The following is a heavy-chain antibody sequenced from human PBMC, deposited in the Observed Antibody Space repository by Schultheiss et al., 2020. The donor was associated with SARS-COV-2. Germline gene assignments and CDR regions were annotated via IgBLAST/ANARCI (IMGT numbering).Heavy chain of an antibody. CDR2: IYYSVST. CDR1: GGSISSYY. D-gene: IGHD4-23*01. V-gene: IGHV4-59*12. J-gene: IGHJ4*02. CDR3: ATHPGNYGGMIRYYFDY. Sequence: SETLSLTCTVSGGSISSYYWSWIRQPPGKGLEWIGYIYYSVSTNYNPSLKSRVTISVDTSKNQFSLKLSSVTAADTAVYYCATHPGNYGGMIRYYFDYWGQGTLVTVSS.